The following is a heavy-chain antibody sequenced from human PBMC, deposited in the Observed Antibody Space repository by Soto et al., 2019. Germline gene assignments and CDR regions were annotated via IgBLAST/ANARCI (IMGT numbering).Heavy chain of an antibody. V-gene: IGHV3-33*01. D-gene: IGHD6-6*01. J-gene: IGHJ5*02. CDR2: IWYDGSNK. Sequence: GGSLRLSCAASGFTFSSYGMHWVRQAPGKGLEWVAVIWYDGSNKYYADSVKGRFTISRDNSKNTLYLQMNSLGAEDTAVYYCARDQSGSGSSSQAPKKYNWFDPWGQGTLVTVSS. CDR3: ARDQSGSGSSSQAPKKYNWFDP. CDR1: GFTFSSYG.